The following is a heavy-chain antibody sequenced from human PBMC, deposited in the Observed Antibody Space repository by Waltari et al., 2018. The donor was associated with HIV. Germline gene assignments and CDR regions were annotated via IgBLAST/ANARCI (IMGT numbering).Heavy chain of an antibody. Sequence: QVQLQQWGAGLLKPSETLSLTCAVYGGSFSGYYWSWIRQPPGKGLEWIGEINHRGSTNYNPSLKSRVTISVDTSKNQFSLKLSSVTAADTAVYYCARGFSLGKRFDYWGQGTLVTVSS. CDR1: GGSFSGYY. D-gene: IGHD7-27*01. V-gene: IGHV4-34*01. CDR2: INHRGST. CDR3: ARGFSLGKRFDY. J-gene: IGHJ4*02.